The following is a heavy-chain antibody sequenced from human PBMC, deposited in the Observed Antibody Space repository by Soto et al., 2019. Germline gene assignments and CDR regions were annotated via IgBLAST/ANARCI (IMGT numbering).Heavy chain of an antibody. CDR3: ARDARFRLRYFDWLPYYYYMDV. J-gene: IGHJ6*03. V-gene: IGHV3-7*01. Sequence: GGSLRLSCAASGFTFSSYWMSWVRKDQGKGLEWVANIKQDGSEKYYVDSVKGRFTISRDNAKNSLYLQMNSLRAEDTAVYYCARDARFRLRYFDWLPYYYYMDVWGKGTTVTVSS. D-gene: IGHD3-9*01. CDR1: GFTFSSYW. CDR2: IKQDGSEK.